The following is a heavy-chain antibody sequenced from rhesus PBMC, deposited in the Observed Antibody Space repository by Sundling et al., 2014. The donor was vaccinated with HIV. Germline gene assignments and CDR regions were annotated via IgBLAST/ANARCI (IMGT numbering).Heavy chain of an antibody. D-gene: IGHD2-2*01. V-gene: IGHV4-106*01. CDR1: GGSISDGYY. Sequence: QVQLQESGPGLVKPSETLSLSCGVSGGSISDGYYWSWIRQPPGRGLEWIGSIYSSGSKYLNPSLKSRLTLSVDTSKNQFSLKLSSVTAADTAVYYCAGEIVPLAMRPIDVWGPGFLVTVSS. J-gene: IGHJ5-1*01. CDR2: IYSSGSK. CDR3: AGEIVPLAMRPIDV.